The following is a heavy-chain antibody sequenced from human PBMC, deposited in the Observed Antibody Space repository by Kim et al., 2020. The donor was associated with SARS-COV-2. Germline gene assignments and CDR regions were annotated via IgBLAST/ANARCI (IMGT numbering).Heavy chain of an antibody. Sequence: GGSLRLSCAASGFTFSSYDMHWVRQATGKGLEWVSAIGTAGDTYYPGSVKGRFTISRENAKNSLYLQMNSLRAGDTAVYYCARSRAPIAAAGPVFDYWGQGTLVTVSS. D-gene: IGHD6-13*01. CDR2: IGTAGDT. CDR1: GFTFSSYD. J-gene: IGHJ4*02. V-gene: IGHV3-13*01. CDR3: ARSRAPIAAAGPVFDY.